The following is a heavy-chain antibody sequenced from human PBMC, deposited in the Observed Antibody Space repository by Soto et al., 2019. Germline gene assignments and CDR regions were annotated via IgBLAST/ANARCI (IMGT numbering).Heavy chain of an antibody. CDR2: IFYSGPT. D-gene: IGHD3-10*01. CDR1: GDSITRGVHY. Sequence: SETPSLACTVSGDSITRGVHYCSRISQLPGKGLEWIGYIFYSGPTYYNPSLKSRVAISVDTSKNQFSLKLNSVTAADTAVYYCAREPGYYGSGTAFAFWGQGPMVT. J-gene: IGHJ3*01. CDR3: AREPGYYGSGTAFAF. V-gene: IGHV4-31*03.